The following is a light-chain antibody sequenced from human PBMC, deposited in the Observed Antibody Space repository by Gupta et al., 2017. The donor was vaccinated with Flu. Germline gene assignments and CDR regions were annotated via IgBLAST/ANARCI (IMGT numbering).Light chain of an antibody. V-gene: IGLV2-11*01. J-gene: IGLJ2*01. CDR1: SNDVGTYNY. CDR3: CSYAGYYSSV. CDR2: DVT. Sequence: QSALTQPRSVSGSSGQSVTISCTGTSNDVGTYNYLSWYQQHPGKAPKLIIYDVTKRPSGVPDRFSASKFGITASLTISGLHSDDEADYYCCSYAGYYSSVFGGGTKLTVL.